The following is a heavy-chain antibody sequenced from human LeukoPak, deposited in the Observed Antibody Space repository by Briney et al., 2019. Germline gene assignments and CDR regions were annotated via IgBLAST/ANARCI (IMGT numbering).Heavy chain of an antibody. J-gene: IGHJ4*02. CDR1: GGSFSGYY. CDR2: INHSGST. Sequence: SETLSLTCAIYGGSFSGYYWSWIRQPPGKGLEGIGEINHSGSTNYNPSLKSRVTISVDTSKNQFSLKLSSVTAADTAVYYCARIRDYYGSGSYYNVHPYYFDYWGQGTLVTVSS. D-gene: IGHD3-10*01. V-gene: IGHV4-34*01. CDR3: ARIRDYYGSGSYYNVHPYYFDY.